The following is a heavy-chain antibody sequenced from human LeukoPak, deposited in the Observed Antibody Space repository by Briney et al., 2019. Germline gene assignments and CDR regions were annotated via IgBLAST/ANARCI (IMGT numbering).Heavy chain of an antibody. CDR2: ISYDGSNK. CDR1: GYTFTSYA. Sequence: SCKASGYTFTSYAMHWVRQAPGKGLGWVAVISYDGSNKYYADSVKGRFTISRDNSKNTLYLQMNSLRAEDTAVYYCARERSYYGSGSYSPLTYWGQGTLVTVSS. D-gene: IGHD3-10*01. J-gene: IGHJ4*02. CDR3: ARERSYYGSGSYSPLTY. V-gene: IGHV3-30*04.